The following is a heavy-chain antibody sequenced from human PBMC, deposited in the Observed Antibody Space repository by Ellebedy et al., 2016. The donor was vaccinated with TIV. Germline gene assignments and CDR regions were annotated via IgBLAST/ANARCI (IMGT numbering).Heavy chain of an antibody. CDR1: GFTFSDEH. J-gene: IGHJ4*02. CDR3: TKTFYFD. CDR2: SKNKGNNYAT. Sequence: GESLKISCATSGFTFSDEHMDWVRQAPGKGLEWVGRSKNKGNNYATQYAASVKGRFTISRDDSTNSLYLQMNSLRTEDTANYYCTKTFYFDWGQGTLVIVSS. D-gene: IGHD2/OR15-2a*01. V-gene: IGHV3-72*01.